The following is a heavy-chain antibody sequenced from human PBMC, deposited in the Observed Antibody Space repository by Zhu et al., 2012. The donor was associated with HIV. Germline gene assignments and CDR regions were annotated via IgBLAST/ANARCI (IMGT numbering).Heavy chain of an antibody. CDR3: ARADGSGTYYYYYMDV. CDR2: IHHSGTT. Sequence: QVQLQESGPGLVKPSQTLSLTCTVSGGSISSGDYYWSWIRQPPGKGLEWIAYIHHSGTTYYNPSLKSRLSISIDTSKNQFSLRLSSVSAADTAVYFCARADGSGTYYYYYMDVWGKGTTGHRSP. D-gene: IGHD3-10*01. J-gene: IGHJ6*03. CDR1: GGSISSGDYY. V-gene: IGHV4-30-4*08.